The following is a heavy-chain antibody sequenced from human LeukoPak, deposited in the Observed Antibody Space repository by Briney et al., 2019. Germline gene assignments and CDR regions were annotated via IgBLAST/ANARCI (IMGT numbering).Heavy chain of an antibody. CDR2: ISGSSRYI. Sequence: GGPLRLSCAASGFTFSSYSINWARQAAGKGLEWVLSISGSSRYIYYADSVKGRFTISRDNPKNSLYLQMNSLTAEDKGVYYSARGYNGYDFRDGFDYWGQGTLVTVSS. V-gene: IGHV3-21*01. J-gene: IGHJ4*02. CDR3: ARGYNGYDFRDGFDY. D-gene: IGHD5-12*01. CDR1: GFTFSSYS.